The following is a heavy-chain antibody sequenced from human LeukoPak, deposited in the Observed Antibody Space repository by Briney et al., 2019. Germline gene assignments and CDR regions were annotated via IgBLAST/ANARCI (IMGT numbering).Heavy chain of an antibody. CDR2: ISSSSSTI. CDR1: GFTFSSYS. J-gene: IGHJ4*02. CDR3: ARDSLKVYYDSSGYYYLDY. Sequence: GGSLRLSCAASGFTFSSYSMNWVRQAPGRGLEWVSYISSSSSTIYYADSVKGRFTISRDNAKNSLYLQMNSLRAEDTAVYYCARDSLKVYYDSSGYYYLDYWGQGTLVTVSS. D-gene: IGHD3-22*01. V-gene: IGHV3-48*04.